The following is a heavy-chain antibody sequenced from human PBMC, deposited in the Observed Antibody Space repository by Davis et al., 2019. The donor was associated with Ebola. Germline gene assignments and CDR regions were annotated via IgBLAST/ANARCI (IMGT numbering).Heavy chain of an antibody. D-gene: IGHD5-24*01. Sequence: PGGSLRLSCAAPGFTFSGSAMHWVRQASGKGLEWVGRIRSKANSYATAYAASVKGRFTISRDDSKNTAYLQMNSLKTEDTAVYYCTSRGDGYKGYWGQGTLVTVSS. CDR2: IRSKANSYAT. CDR1: GFTFSGSA. J-gene: IGHJ4*02. V-gene: IGHV3-73*01. CDR3: TSRGDGYKGY.